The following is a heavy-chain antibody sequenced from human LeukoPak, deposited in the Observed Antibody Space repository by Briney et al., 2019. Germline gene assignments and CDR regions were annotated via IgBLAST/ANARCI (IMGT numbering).Heavy chain of an antibody. D-gene: IGHD6-19*01. CDR3: ARSSGRYIGY. CDR1: GFTFSSYE. J-gene: IGHJ4*02. Sequence: GGSLRLSCAASGFTFSSYEMNWVRQAPGKGLEWVSYISSSGSTMYYADSVKGRFTISRDNAKNSLYLQMNSLRAEDTAVYYCARSSGRYIGYWGQGTLVTVSS. CDR2: ISSSGSTM. V-gene: IGHV3-48*03.